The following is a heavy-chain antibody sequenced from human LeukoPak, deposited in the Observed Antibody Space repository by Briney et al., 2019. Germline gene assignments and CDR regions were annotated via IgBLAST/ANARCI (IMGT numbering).Heavy chain of an antibody. CDR3: ARGRIAAAALLGY. CDR1: GFTFSSYS. CDR2: ISYDGSNK. J-gene: IGHJ4*02. D-gene: IGHD6-13*01. Sequence: GGSLRLSCAASGFTFSSYSMNWVRQAPGKGLEWVAVISYDGSNKYYADSVKGRFTISRDNSKNTLYLQMNSLRAEDTAVYYCARGRIAAAALLGYWGQGTLVTVSS. V-gene: IGHV3-30*03.